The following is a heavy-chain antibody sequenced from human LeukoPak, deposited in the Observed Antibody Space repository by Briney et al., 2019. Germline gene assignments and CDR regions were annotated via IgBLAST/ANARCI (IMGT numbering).Heavy chain of an antibody. CDR1: GGTFSSYA. CDR2: IIPVFGTA. Sequence: SVKVSCRASGGTFSSYAISWVRQAPGQGLEWMGGIIPVFGTANYAQKFQGRVTITADESTSTAYMELSSLRSEDTAVYYCASRGDRIAAAGYYFDYWGQGTLVTVSS. J-gene: IGHJ4*02. V-gene: IGHV1-69*13. D-gene: IGHD6-13*01. CDR3: ASRGDRIAAAGYYFDY.